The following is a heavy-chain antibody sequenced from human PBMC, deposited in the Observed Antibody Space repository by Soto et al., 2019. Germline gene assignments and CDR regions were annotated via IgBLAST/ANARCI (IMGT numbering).Heavy chain of an antibody. V-gene: IGHV4-39*01. CDR3: ASTGIAAAGTLNWFDP. CDR2: IYYSGST. Sequence: SETLSLTCTVSGGSISSSSYYWGWIRQPPGKGLEWIGSIYYSGSTYYNPSLKGRVTISVDTSKNQFSLKLSSVTAADTAVYYCASTGIAAAGTLNWFDPWGQGTLVTVSS. J-gene: IGHJ5*02. CDR1: GGSISSSSYY. D-gene: IGHD6-13*01.